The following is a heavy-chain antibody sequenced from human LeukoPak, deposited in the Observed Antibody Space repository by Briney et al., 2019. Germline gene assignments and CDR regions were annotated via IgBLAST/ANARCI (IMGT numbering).Heavy chain of an antibody. V-gene: IGHV3-33*06. CDR3: AKAMAVPGGGDAFDV. J-gene: IGHJ3*01. D-gene: IGHD6-19*01. CDR1: GFPFSYA. Sequence: GGSLRLSCAASGFPFSYAMHWVRQAPGEGLEWVAGIYFDGRTQFYADSVRGRFTITRDNSKSTLYLQMNSLTAEDTGVYYCAKAMAVPGGGDAFDVWAKGQWSPSLQ. CDR2: IYFDGRTQ.